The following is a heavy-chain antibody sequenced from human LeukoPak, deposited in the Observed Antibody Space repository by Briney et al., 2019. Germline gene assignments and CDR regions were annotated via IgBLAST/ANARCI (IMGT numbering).Heavy chain of an antibody. J-gene: IGHJ4*02. Sequence: SETLSLTCAVSGYSISSGYYWGWIRQPPGKGLERIGSFFHSGRTYYNPSLKSRVTISVDPSKNQFSLKLSSVTAADTAVYYCAREESGISIGYGGQGNRATVSS. CDR1: GYSISSGYY. V-gene: IGHV4-38-2*02. CDR3: AREESGISIGY. D-gene: IGHD1-26*01. CDR2: FFHSGRT.